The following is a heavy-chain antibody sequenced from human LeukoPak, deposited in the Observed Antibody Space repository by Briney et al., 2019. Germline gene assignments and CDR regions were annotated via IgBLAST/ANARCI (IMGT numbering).Heavy chain of an antibody. D-gene: IGHD4-17*01. V-gene: IGHV1-18*01. CDR2: ISAYNGNT. CDR1: GYTFTSYG. CDR3: ARVNDYDGPGFFDY. Sequence: ASVKVSCKASGYTFTSYGISWVRQAPGQGLEWMGWISAYNGNTNYAQKLQGRVTMTTDTSTSTSYMELRSLRSDDTAMYYCARVNDYDGPGFFDYWGQGTLVTVSS. J-gene: IGHJ4*02.